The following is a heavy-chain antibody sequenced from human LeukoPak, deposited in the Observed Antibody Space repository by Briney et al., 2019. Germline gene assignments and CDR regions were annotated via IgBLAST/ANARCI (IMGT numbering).Heavy chain of an antibody. CDR3: ARDGGHSSGWYGLHPGPFDY. V-gene: IGHV3-66*01. D-gene: IGHD6-19*01. Sequence: SGGSLRLSCAASGFTVSSNYMSWVRQAPGKGLEWVSVIYSGGSTYYADSVKGRFTISRDNSKNTLYLQMNSLRAEDTAVYYCARDGGHSSGWYGLHPGPFDYWGQGTLVTVSS. CDR1: GFTVSSNY. J-gene: IGHJ4*02. CDR2: IYSGGST.